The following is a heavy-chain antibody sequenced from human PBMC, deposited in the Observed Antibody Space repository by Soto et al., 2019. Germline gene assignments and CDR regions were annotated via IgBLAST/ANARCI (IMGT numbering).Heavy chain of an antibody. CDR1: GFPFSSYS. CDR2: ISGSGGST. Sequence: GGSLRLSSAASGFPFSSYSMSWVRQAPGKGLEWVSAISGSGGSTYYADSVKGRFTISRDNSKNTLYLQMNSLRAEDTAVYYCAKDPRPIAAAVFDYWGQGTLVTVSS. CDR3: AKDPRPIAAAVFDY. V-gene: IGHV3-23*01. D-gene: IGHD6-13*01. J-gene: IGHJ4*02.